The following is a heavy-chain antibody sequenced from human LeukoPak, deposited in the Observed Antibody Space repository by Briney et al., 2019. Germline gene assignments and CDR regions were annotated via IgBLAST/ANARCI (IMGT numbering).Heavy chain of an antibody. Sequence: PSQTLSLTCTVSGGSISSGGYYWSWIRQHPGKGLEWIGYIYYSGSTYYNPSLKSRVTISVDTSKNQFSLKLSSVTAADTAVYYCARHQGSSGYLYFDYWGQGTLVTVSS. V-gene: IGHV4-31*03. CDR3: ARHQGSSGYLYFDY. CDR2: IYYSGST. CDR1: GGSISSGGYY. J-gene: IGHJ4*02. D-gene: IGHD3-22*01.